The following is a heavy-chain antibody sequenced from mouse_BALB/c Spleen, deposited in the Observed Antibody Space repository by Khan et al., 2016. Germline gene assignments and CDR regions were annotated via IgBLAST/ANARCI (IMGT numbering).Heavy chain of an antibody. CDR2: INPDSSTI. J-gene: IGHJ4*01. CDR3: ARRFYYYGTRPYYDSMDA. D-gene: IGHD1-1*01. CDR1: GFDFSRYW. V-gene: IGHV4-1*02. Sequence: EVKLLESGGGLVQPGGSLKLSCAASGFDFSRYWMSWVRQAPGKGLEWIGIINPDSSTINYTPSLKDKFIISRDNAKNTLYLQMSKVRSEDTALYYCARRFYYYGTRPYYDSMDAWGQGTSVTVSS.